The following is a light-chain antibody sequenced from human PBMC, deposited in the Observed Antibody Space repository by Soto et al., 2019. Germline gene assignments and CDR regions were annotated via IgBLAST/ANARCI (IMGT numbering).Light chain of an antibody. J-gene: IGLJ2*01. CDR3: QVWDSGSAHVV. CDR2: SDT. V-gene: IGLV3-21*04. CDR1: NIGSKC. Sequence: SYELTQLPSVSVAPGKTASISCGGNNIGSKCVHWYQQKPGQAPVLVIYSDTDLPPVIAERFSGSNSANLATLTISRVEAGDEADCYCQVWDSGSAHVVFGGGTKLTVL.